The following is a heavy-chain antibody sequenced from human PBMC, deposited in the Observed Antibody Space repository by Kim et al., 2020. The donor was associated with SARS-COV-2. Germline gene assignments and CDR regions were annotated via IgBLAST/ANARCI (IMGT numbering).Heavy chain of an antibody. CDR2: IYPGDSDT. CDR3: ASTYYYDSSGSPYGMDV. V-gene: IGHV5-51*01. CDR1: GYSFTSYW. D-gene: IGHD3-22*01. Sequence: GESLKISCKGSGYSFTSYWIGWVRQMPGKGLEWMGIIYPGDSDTRYSPSFQGQVTISADKSISTAYLQWSSLKASDTAMYYCASTYYYDSSGSPYGMDVWGQGTTVTVSS. J-gene: IGHJ6*02.